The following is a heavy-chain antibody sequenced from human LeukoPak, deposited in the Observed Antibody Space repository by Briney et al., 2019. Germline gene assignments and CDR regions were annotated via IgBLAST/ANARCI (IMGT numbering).Heavy chain of an antibody. CDR1: DDSITMYY. D-gene: IGHD3-22*01. V-gene: IGHV4-59*01. J-gene: IGHJ6*03. CDR2: DHTGST. CDR3: ARGRWSSSTWVSTYYHFLYLDL. Sequence: SETLSLTCTVSDDSITMYYWTWIRQPPGKGLEWIGYDHTGSTKFNPSLNGRVSISRGTSNNFFSLRLRSVTAADTAVYFCARGRWSSSTWVSTYYHFLYLDLWGKGTTVTVSS.